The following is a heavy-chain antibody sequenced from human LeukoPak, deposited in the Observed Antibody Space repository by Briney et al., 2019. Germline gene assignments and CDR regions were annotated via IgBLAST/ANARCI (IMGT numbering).Heavy chain of an antibody. V-gene: IGHV3-21*01. J-gene: IGHJ6*03. Sequence: GGSLRLSCAASGFTFSSYGMSWVRQAPGKGLEWVSFISSSSSYIYYADSVKGRFTISRDNAKNSLYLQMNSLRAEDTAVYYCARDPYSGSYGNYYYYFMDVWGKGTTVTISS. D-gene: IGHD1-26*01. CDR1: GFTFSSYG. CDR3: ARDPYSGSYGNYYYYFMDV. CDR2: ISSSSSYI.